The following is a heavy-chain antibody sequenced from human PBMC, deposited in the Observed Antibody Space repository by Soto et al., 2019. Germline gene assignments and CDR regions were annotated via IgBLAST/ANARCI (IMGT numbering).Heavy chain of an antibody. J-gene: IGHJ6*03. CDR3: AKDLFSSSWYGTTDYYYMDV. CDR1: GFTFDDYA. D-gene: IGHD6-13*01. Sequence: EVQLVESGGGLVQPGRSLRLSCAASGFTFDDYAMHWVRQAPGKGLEWVSGISWNSGSIGYADSVKGRFTISRDNAKNSLYMQMNSLRAEETALYYCAKDLFSSSWYGTTDYYYMDVWGKGTTVTVSS. CDR2: ISWNSGSI. V-gene: IGHV3-9*01.